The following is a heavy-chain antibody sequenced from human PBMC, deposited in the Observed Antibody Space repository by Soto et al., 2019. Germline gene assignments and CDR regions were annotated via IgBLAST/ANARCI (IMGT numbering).Heavy chain of an antibody. CDR3: AAESEIGEGIGNY. D-gene: IGHD3-3*01. CDR1: GFTFTSSA. V-gene: IGHV1-58*01. CDR2: IVVGSGNT. Sequence: ASVNVSCKASGFTFTSSAVQWVRQARGQRLEWIGWIVVGSGNTNYAQKFQERVTITRDMSTSTAYMELSSLRSEDTAVYYCAAESEIGEGIGNYWGQGTLVTVSS. J-gene: IGHJ4*02.